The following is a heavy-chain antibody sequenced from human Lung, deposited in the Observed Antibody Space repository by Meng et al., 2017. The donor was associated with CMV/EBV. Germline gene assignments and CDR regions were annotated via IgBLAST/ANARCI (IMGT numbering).Heavy chain of an antibody. CDR1: GFTFNNYW. Sequence: GGSLRLXCAASGFTFNNYWMTWVRQAPGKGLEWVANIKQDGSEKYYVDSVKGRFTVSRDNAKNSLYLQMNSLRAEDTAVYYCARDAPYCSSTSCYYSYGLDVWGQGXTVTVSS. J-gene: IGHJ6*02. V-gene: IGHV3-7*01. CDR2: IKQDGSEK. CDR3: ARDAPYCSSTSCYYSYGLDV. D-gene: IGHD2-2*01.